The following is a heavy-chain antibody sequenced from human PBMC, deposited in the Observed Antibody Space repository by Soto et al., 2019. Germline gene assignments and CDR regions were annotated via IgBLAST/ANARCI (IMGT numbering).Heavy chain of an antibody. CDR2: IYYSGTT. D-gene: IGHD2-2*01. J-gene: IGHJ4*02. Sequence: PSETLSLTCTVSGGSVSSGDYYWSWIRQPPGKALEWIGYIYYSGTTYYSPSLKSRLTMSVDTSKYQFSLKLSSVTAADTAVYFWASIHSTDVTFDYWGQGTLVTVSS. V-gene: IGHV4-30-4*01. CDR3: ASIHSTDVTFDY. CDR1: GGSVSSGDYY.